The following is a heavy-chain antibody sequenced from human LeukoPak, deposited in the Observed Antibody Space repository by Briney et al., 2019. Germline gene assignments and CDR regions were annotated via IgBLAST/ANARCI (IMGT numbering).Heavy chain of an antibody. D-gene: IGHD2-2*01. J-gene: IGHJ4*02. CDR3: ARAQVPKLDIVVVPAAGPFDY. CDR1: GFAFSNYW. V-gene: IGHV3-48*01. CDR2: ISSSSSTI. Sequence: GGSLRLSCAASGFAFSNYWMNWVRQAPGKGLEWVSYISSSSSTIYYADSVKGRFTISRDNAKNSLYLQMNSLRAEDTAVYYCARAQVPKLDIVVVPAAGPFDYWGQGTLVTVSS.